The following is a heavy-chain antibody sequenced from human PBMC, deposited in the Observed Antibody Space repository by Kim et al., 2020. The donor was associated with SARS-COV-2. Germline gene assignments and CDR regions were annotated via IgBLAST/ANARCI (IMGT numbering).Heavy chain of an antibody. CDR2: TYYRSKWYN. V-gene: IGHV6-1*01. J-gene: IGHJ5*02. CDR3: VGGGGWNT. CDR1: GDSVSSNSAA. D-gene: IGHD6-19*01. Sequence: SQTLSLTCAISGDSVSSNSAAWNWIRQSPSRGLEWLGRTYYRSKWYNEYALSVKSRITINPDTSNNQFFLQLKSVTPEDTAVYYCVGGGGWNTWRQGTLVTVSS.